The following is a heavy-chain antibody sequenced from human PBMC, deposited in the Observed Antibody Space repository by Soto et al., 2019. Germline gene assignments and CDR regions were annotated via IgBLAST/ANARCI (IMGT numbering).Heavy chain of an antibody. D-gene: IGHD5-12*01. V-gene: IGHV3-9*01. Sequence: EVQLVESGGTLVQPGRSLRLSCVASGFTFDDYAMHWVRQAPGKGLEWVSGISWNSGSIGYADSVKGRFTISRDNAKNSLYLQMNSLRSEDTALYYCAKDMGYDLSPLGYFDYWGQGTLVTVSS. J-gene: IGHJ4*02. CDR1: GFTFDDYA. CDR2: ISWNSGSI. CDR3: AKDMGYDLSPLGYFDY.